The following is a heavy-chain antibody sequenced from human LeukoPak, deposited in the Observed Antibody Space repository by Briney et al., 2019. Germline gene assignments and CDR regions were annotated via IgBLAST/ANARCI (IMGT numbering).Heavy chain of an antibody. CDR3: AKLEVVPDHWADALDI. V-gene: IGHV3-43*02. D-gene: IGHD3-22*01. J-gene: IGHJ3*02. Sequence: PGGSLRLSCVASGFTFGAYALHWVRQAPGKGLEWVCFIGHGGTTYYVDSVKGRFAISRDNTNNSIYLEMNSLTTEDTALYYCAKLEVVPDHWADALDIWGQGTMVTVSS. CDR1: GFTFGAYA. CDR2: IGHGGTT.